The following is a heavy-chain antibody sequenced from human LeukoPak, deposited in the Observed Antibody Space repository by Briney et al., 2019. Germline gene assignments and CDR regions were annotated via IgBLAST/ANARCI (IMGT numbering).Heavy chain of an antibody. V-gene: IGHV3-23*01. CDR2: MSGSGGST. J-gene: IGHJ1*01. CDR3: AKDPGVVVRNRYFQH. Sequence: SGGSLRLSCAASGFTFSSYAMSWVRQAAGKGLEWVSAMSGSGGSTDYADSVKGRFTISRDNSKNTLYLQMNSLRAEDTAVYYCAKDPGVVVRNRYFQHWGQGNLVTVSS. D-gene: IGHD3-22*01. CDR1: GFTFSSYA.